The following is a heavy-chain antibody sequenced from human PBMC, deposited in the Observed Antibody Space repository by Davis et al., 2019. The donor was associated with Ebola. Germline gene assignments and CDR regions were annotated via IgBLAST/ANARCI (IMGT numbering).Heavy chain of an antibody. J-gene: IGHJ4*02. D-gene: IGHD3-16*02. CDR3: ARTSYDYIWGSYRNGEHLDY. CDR2: ISSRSSYI. V-gene: IGHV3-21*01. Sequence: GESLKISCAASGFTFSSYSMNWVRQAPGKGLEWVSSISSRSSYIYYADSVKGRFTISRDNAKNSLYLQMNSLRVEDTAVYYCARTSYDYIWGSYRNGEHLDYWGQGTLVTVSS. CDR1: GFTFSSYS.